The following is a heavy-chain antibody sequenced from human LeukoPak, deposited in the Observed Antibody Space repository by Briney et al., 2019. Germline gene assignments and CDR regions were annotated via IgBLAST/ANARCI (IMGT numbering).Heavy chain of an antibody. D-gene: IGHD3-16*01. J-gene: IGHJ4*02. CDR2: IYTSGRT. CDR3: ARSADTVGGVWY. Sequence: SGTLSLTCTVSGGSISSYYWSWIRQPAGKGLEWIGRIYTSGRTNYNPSLKSRVTMSVDTSKNQFSLKLTFVTAADTAVYYCARSADTVGGVWYWGQGILVSVSS. CDR1: GGSISSYY. V-gene: IGHV4-4*07.